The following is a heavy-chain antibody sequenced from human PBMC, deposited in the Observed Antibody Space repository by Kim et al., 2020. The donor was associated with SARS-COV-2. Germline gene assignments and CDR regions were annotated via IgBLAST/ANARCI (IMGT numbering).Heavy chain of an antibody. CDR1: GGTFSSYA. D-gene: IGHD1-7*01. V-gene: IGHV1-69*13. J-gene: IGHJ4*02. CDR2: IIPIFGTA. CDR3: ARSYKAFGYNWNYVTSFDY. Sequence: SVKVSCKASGGTFSSYAISWVRQAPGQGLEWMGGIIPIFGTANYAQKFQGRVTITADESTSTAYMELSSLRSEDTAVYYCARSYKAFGYNWNYVTSFDYWGQGTLVTVSS.